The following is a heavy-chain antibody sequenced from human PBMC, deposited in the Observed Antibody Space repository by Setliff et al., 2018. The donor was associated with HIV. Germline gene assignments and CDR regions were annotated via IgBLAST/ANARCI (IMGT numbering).Heavy chain of an antibody. CDR1: GFTFDDYG. CDR3: VRGAFGESDY. D-gene: IGHD3-10*01. V-gene: IGHV3-20*04. CDR2: INWNGGST. Sequence: GGSLRLSCAASGFTFDDYGMSWVRQAPGKGLEWVSSINWNGGSTAYADSVKGRFTISRDNAKNSLYLQMNNLRAEDTAFYYCVRGAFGESDYWGRGTLVTVSS. J-gene: IGHJ4*02.